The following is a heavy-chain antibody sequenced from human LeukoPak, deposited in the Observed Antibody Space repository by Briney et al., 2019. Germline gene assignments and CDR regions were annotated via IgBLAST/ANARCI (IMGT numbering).Heavy chain of an antibody. Sequence: GGSLSLSCAASGFTFSDYYMSWIRQAPGKGLEWVSYISSSDNIIYYADSVKGRFTISRDNAKNSLYLQMNSLRVEDTAVYYCARDIHIIAAAGRFDYWGQGTLVTVSS. J-gene: IGHJ4*02. CDR1: GFTFSDYY. D-gene: IGHD6-13*01. CDR3: ARDIHIIAAAGRFDY. V-gene: IGHV3-11*04. CDR2: ISSSDNII.